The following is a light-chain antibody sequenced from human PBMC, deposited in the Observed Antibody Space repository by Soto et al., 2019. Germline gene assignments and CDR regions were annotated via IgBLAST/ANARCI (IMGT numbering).Light chain of an antibody. Sequence: QSVLTQPPSLSGTPGQRVTISCSGSNFNVKNNYVYWYQQFAGTAPKLLIYSNNRRPSGVPDRFSGSKSGSSASLAISGLRHEDDADYYCASWDDSLSETVFGGGTQLTVL. J-gene: IGLJ7*01. CDR3: ASWDDSLSETV. CDR1: NFNVKNNY. CDR2: SNN. V-gene: IGLV1-47*01.